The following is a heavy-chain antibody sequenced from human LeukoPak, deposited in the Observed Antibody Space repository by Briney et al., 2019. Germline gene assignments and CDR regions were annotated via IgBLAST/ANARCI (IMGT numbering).Heavy chain of an antibody. D-gene: IGHD2-2*01. CDR1: GGSISSYY. V-gene: IGHV4-59*01. CDR2: IYYSGST. CDR3: AGTRDPPGLFDY. Sequence: SETLSLTCTVSGGSISSYYWSCIRQPPGKGLEWIGYIYYSGSTNYTPSLTSRVTISVDTSKNQFSLKLSSVTAADTAVYYCAGTRDPPGLFDYWGQGTLVTVSS. J-gene: IGHJ4*02.